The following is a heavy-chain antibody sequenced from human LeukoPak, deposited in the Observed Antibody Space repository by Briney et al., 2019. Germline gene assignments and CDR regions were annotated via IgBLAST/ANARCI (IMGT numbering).Heavy chain of an antibody. Sequence: GGSLRLSCAAAGFTFSDYGMNWVRQAPGKGLEWVAFIRYDGSNKYYADSVKGRFTISRDNSKNTLYLQMNSLRAEDTAVYYCAKDRDDYVWGSYRSSYDYWGQGTLVTVSS. D-gene: IGHD3-16*02. CDR1: GFTFSDYG. CDR2: IRYDGSNK. J-gene: IGHJ4*02. V-gene: IGHV3-30*02. CDR3: AKDRDDYVWGSYRSSYDY.